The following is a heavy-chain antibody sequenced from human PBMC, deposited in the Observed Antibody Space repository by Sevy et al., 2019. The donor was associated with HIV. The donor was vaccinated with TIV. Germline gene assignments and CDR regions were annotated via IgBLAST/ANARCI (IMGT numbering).Heavy chain of an antibody. CDR3: ARERDHFGDYDAFAI. D-gene: IGHD4-17*01. CDR1: GFTVSSNY. J-gene: IGHJ3*02. Sequence: GGSLRLSCAASGFTVSSNYMSWVRQAPGKGLEWVSVIYSGGSTYYADSVKGRFTISRDNSKNTLYLQMNSLRAEDTAVYYCARERDHFGDYDAFAIWGQGTMVTVSS. CDR2: IYSGGST. V-gene: IGHV3-66*01.